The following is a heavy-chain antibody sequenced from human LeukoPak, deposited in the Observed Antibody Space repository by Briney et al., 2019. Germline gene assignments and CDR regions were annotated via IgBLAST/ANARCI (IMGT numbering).Heavy chain of an antibody. D-gene: IGHD1-26*01. CDR1: GGSIRS. J-gene: IGHJ6*02. V-gene: IGHV3-30*18. CDR2: TSFDGGNK. CDR3: AKGRLLGAPWGMDV. Sequence: LSLTCTVSGGSIRSSYYYWGWIRQPPGKGLEWVAVTSFDGGNKHYADSVKGRFTISRDNSKNTLYLQMNTLRVEDTAVYYCAKGRLLGAPWGMDVWGQGTTVTVSS.